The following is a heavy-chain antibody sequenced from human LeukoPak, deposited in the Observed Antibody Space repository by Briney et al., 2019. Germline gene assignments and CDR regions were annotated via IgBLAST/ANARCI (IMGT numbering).Heavy chain of an antibody. J-gene: IGHJ4*02. CDR2: LSYDGSNK. Sequence: GGSLRLSCGASGFTFSSYAMHWVPQAPGKGLEGVAVLSYDGSNKYYADSVKGRFTISRDNSKNTLYLQMNSLRAEDTAVYYCARDDGYSSNYYFDYWGQGTLVTVAS. CDR3: ARDDGYSSNYYFDY. D-gene: IGHD6-19*01. V-gene: IGHV3-30*04. CDR1: GFTFSSYA.